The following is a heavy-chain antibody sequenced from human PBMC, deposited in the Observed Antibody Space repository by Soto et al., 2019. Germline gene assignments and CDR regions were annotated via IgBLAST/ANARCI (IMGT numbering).Heavy chain of an antibody. D-gene: IGHD3-9*01. CDR2: IYYSGST. Sequence: PSETLSLTCTVSGGSISSYYWSWIRQPPGKGLEWIGYIYYSGSTNYNPSLKSRVTISVDTSKNQFSLKLSSVTAADTAVYYCARHRTYYDITGIDPWGQGTLVTVSS. CDR1: GGSISSYY. CDR3: ARHRTYYDITGIDP. J-gene: IGHJ5*02. V-gene: IGHV4-59*08.